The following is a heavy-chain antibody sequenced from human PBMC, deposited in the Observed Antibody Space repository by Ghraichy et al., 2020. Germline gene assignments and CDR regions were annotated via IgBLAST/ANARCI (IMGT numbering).Heavy chain of an antibody. CDR2: IYYSGST. CDR3: ARSPDIVATIDAFDI. Sequence: SETLSLTCTVSGGTISSYYWSWIRQPPGKGLEWIGYIYYSGSTNYNPSLKSRVTISVDTSKNQSSLKLSSVTAADTAVYYCARSPDIVATIDAFDIWGQGTMVTVSS. J-gene: IGHJ3*02. D-gene: IGHD5-12*01. V-gene: IGHV4-59*01. CDR1: GGTISSYY.